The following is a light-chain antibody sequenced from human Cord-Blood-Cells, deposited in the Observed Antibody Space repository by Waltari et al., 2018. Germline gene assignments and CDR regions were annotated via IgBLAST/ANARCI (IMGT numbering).Light chain of an antibody. J-gene: IGLJ2*01. CDR2: EDS. Sequence: SYVLTQPPSVSVAPGKTARITCGGNNIGSKSVHWYQQKPGQAPVLGVYEDSDRPSGIPGRFSGSNSGNTATLTISRVEAGDEADYYCQVWDSSSDHPVFGGGTKLTVL. V-gene: IGLV3-21*03. CDR3: QVWDSSSDHPV. CDR1: NIGSKS.